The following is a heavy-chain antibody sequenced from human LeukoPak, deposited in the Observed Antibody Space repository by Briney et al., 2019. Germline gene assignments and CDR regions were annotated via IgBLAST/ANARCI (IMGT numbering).Heavy chain of an antibody. Sequence: GGSLRLSCAASGFTFSSYAMSWVRQAPRKGLEWVSAISGSGGSTYYADSVKGRFTISRGNSKNTLYLQMNSLRAEDTAVYYCAELGITMIGGVWGKGTTVTISS. J-gene: IGHJ6*04. CDR3: AELGITMIGGV. CDR2: ISGSGGST. CDR1: GFTFSSYA. D-gene: IGHD3-10*02. V-gene: IGHV3-23*01.